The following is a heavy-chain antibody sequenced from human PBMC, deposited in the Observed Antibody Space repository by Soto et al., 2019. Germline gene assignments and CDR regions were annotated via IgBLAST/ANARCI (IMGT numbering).Heavy chain of an antibody. CDR2: ISNDGSS. J-gene: IGHJ1*01. V-gene: IGHV3-74*01. CDR1: GFTFSSYW. CDR3: ARLPNKSPPN. Sequence: EVQLVESGGGLVQPGGSLRLSCVASGFTFSSYWMHWVRQAPGKGLVWVSSISNDGSSIYADPVKGRFTISRDNAKNTLYLQMNSPRGEDPAVYYCARLPNKSPPNRGQGTLVIVSP.